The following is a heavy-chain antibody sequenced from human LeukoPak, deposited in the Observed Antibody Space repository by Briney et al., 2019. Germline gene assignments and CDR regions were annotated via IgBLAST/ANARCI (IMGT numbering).Heavy chain of an antibody. J-gene: IGHJ6*03. V-gene: IGHV3-21*01. CDR3: ARDPYTGGYGSYYYYYMDV. CDR2: ITYSSTYI. D-gene: IGHD1-26*01. CDR1: GFTFSNYN. Sequence: GGSLRLSCAASGFTFSNYNMNWVRQAPGKVLEWVSSITYSSTYIYYADSVKGWFTISRDNAKNSVYLEMNSLRAEDTAVYYCARDPYTGGYGSYYYYYMDVWGKGTTVTISS.